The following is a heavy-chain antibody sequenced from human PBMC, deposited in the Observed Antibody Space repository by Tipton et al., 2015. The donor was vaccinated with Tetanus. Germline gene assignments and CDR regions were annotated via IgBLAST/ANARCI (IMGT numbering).Heavy chain of an antibody. D-gene: IGHD3-22*01. CDR1: GGSFSGYY. J-gene: IGHJ6*02. CDR2: INHSGST. V-gene: IGHV4-34*01. Sequence: TLSLTCAVYGGSFSGYYWSWIRQPPGKGLEWIGEINHSGSTNYNPSLKSRVTISVDTSKNQFSLKVSSVTAADTAVYYCARDDYYDGRGLYYYGSDVWGQGTTVTVSS. CDR3: ARDDYYDGRGLYYYGSDV.